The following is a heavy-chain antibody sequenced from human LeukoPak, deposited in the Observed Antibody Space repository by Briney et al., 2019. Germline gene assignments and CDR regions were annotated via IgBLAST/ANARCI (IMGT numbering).Heavy chain of an antibody. CDR3: AREDMDTAMVGTFDI. J-gene: IGHJ3*02. D-gene: IGHD5-18*01. Sequence: ASVKVSCKASGGTFGSYAISWVRQAPGQGLEWMGRIIPILGIANYAQKFQGRVTITADKSTSTAYMELSSLRSEDTAVYYCAREDMDTAMVGTFDIWGQGTMVTVSS. V-gene: IGHV1-69*04. CDR1: GGTFGSYA. CDR2: IIPILGIA.